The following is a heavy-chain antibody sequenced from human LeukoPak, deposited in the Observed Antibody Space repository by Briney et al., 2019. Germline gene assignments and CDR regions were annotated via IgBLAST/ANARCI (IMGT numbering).Heavy chain of an antibody. D-gene: IGHD1-26*01. Sequence: GASVTVSCKASGYTFTSYYMHWVRQAPGQGLEWMGIINPRGGSTSYAEKFQGRVTTTRDTSTSTVYMELSSLRIEDTAVYYCSRDLGGSYNDYWGQGTMVTVSS. CDR1: GYTFTSYY. CDR3: SRDLGGSYNDY. V-gene: IGHV1-46*01. J-gene: IGHJ4*02. CDR2: INPRGGST.